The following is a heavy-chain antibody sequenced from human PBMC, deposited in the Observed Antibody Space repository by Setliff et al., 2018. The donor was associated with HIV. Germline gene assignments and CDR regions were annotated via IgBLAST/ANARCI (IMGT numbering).Heavy chain of an antibody. CDR2: IKSDGTEK. V-gene: IGHV3-7*01. CDR1: GFSFNNYY. J-gene: IGHJ6*03. CDR3: ARDGGMGVYYMDV. Sequence: GGSLRLSCIASGFSFNNYYMTWVRQAPGKGLEWVGNIKSDGTEKNYADSVRGRFTISRDNTKNSLYLQMNSLRAEDTAVYYCARDGGMGVYYMDVWGKGTTVTVSS. D-gene: IGHD1-26*01.